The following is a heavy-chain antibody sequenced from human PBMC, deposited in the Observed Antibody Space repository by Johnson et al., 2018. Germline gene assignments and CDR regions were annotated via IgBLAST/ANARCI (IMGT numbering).Heavy chain of an antibody. V-gene: IGHV3-30*18. CDR3: AKDSLSGIVPAAMSDY. J-gene: IGHJ4*02. D-gene: IGHD2-2*01. CDR2: ISSDGGKK. CDR1: GFTFNSFG. Sequence: QVQLVESGGGVVQPGRSLRLSCAASGFTFNSFGMHWVRQAPGKGLEWVAVISSDGGKKFYADSVKGRFTISRDNSKKALYLQMNSLRVEDTAVYYCAKDSLSGIVPAAMSDYWGQGTLVTVSS.